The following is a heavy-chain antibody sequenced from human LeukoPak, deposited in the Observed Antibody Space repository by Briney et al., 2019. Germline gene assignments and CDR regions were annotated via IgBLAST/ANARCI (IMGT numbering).Heavy chain of an antibody. CDR1: GGSISSYY. CDR3: ARERRYYMDV. CDR2: IYTSGST. Sequence: SETLSPTCTVSGGSISSYYWSWIRQPAGKGLEWIGHIYTSGSTNYNPSLKSRVTMSVDTSKNQFSLKLSSVTAADTAVFYCARERRYYMDVWGKGTTVTVSS. J-gene: IGHJ6*03. V-gene: IGHV4-4*07.